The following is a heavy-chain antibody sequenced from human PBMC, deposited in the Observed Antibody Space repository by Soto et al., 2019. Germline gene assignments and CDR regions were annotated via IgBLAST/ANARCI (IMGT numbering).Heavy chain of an antibody. Sequence: SETLSLTCTVSGGAISSSSYYWGWIRQPPGMGLEWIGSIYYSGGSYDNPARRSRVTISVDTSKNQFSLKLSSVTAADTAVYYCGRIALLPISTRSDYSGQRTLLAVCS. CDR1: GGAISSSSYY. CDR3: GRIALLPISTRSDY. V-gene: IGHV4-39*01. J-gene: IGHJ4*02. D-gene: IGHD2-15*01. CDR2: IYYSGGS.